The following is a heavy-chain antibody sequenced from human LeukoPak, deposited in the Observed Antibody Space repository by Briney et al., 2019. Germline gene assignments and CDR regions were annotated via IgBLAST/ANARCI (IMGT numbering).Heavy chain of an antibody. CDR3: AKRMGPTIAAADADV. CDR2: ISYDGNNK. CDR1: GFTFSSYG. J-gene: IGHJ6*02. V-gene: IGHV3-30*18. Sequence: GGSLRLSCAASGFTFSSYGMHWVRKAPGKGLEWVAVISYDGNNKNYADSVKGRFTISRDNSKNTLYLQMNSLRAEDTAVYYCAKRMGPTIAAADADVWGQGTTVTV. D-gene: IGHD6-13*01.